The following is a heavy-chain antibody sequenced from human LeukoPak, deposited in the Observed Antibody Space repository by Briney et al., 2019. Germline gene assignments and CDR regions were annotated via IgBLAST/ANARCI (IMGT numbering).Heavy chain of an antibody. CDR1: GGSFSGYY. CDR2: INHSGST. CDR3: ARGLSELDIVVVPAATYFDY. D-gene: IGHD2-2*03. V-gene: IGHV4-34*01. Sequence: PSETLSLTCAVYGGSFSGYYWSWIRQPPGKGLEWIGEINHSGSTNYNPSLKSRVTISVDTSKNQFSLKLSSVTAADTAVYYCARGLSELDIVVVPAATYFDYWSQGTLVTVSS. J-gene: IGHJ4*02.